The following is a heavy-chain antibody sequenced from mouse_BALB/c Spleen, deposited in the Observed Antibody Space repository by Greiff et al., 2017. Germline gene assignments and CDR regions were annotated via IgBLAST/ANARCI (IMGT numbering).Heavy chain of an antibody. Sequence: EVQGVESGGGLVKPGGSLKLSCAASGFTFSSYAMSWVRQTPEKRLEWVATISSGGSYTYYPDSVKGRFTISRDNAKNTLYLQMSSLRSEDTAMYYCAREYYGSSWFAYWGQGTLVTVSA. CDR3: AREYYGSSWFAY. D-gene: IGHD1-1*01. V-gene: IGHV5-9-3*01. CDR2: ISSGGSYT. CDR1: GFTFSSYA. J-gene: IGHJ3*01.